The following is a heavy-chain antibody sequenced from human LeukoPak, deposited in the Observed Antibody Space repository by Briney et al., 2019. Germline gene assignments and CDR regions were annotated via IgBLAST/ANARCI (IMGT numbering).Heavy chain of an antibody. V-gene: IGHV1-18*01. D-gene: IGHD4-17*01. CDR2: ISADNGDT. J-gene: IGHJ4*02. CDR3: GRGSYGDPLFDY. CDR1: GSTFTSSG. Sequence: ASVKVSCKASGSTFTSSGISWLRQAPGQGLDWMGWISADNGDTNYAQKLQGRVTMTTDTSTSTAYMELRSLRSDDTAVYYCGRGSYGDPLFDYWGQGTLVTVSS.